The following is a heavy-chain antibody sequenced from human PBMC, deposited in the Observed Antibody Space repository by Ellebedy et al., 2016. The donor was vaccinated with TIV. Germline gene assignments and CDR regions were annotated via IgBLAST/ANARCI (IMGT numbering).Heavy chain of an antibody. J-gene: IGHJ4*02. CDR3: TSPTRGYSYGFDS. V-gene: IGHV4-39*01. CDR2: VYFSGMT. CDR1: GGSISSDNYY. D-gene: IGHD5-18*01. Sequence: MPSETLSLTCTVSGGSISSDNYYWGWIRQPPGKGLEWIGSVYFSGMTYYTPSLKSRVTTSVDKSKNQFSLKLSSVTAADTAVYYCTSPTRGYSYGFDSWGQGTLVTVSS.